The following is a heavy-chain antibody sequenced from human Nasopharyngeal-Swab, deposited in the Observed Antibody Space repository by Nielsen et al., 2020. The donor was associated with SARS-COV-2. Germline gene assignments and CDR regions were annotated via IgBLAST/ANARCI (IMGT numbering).Heavy chain of an antibody. CDR3: VGELLPYYGMDV. Sequence: GESLKISCAASGFTFSSYWMSWVRQAPGKGLEWVAVISYDGSNKYYADSVKGRFTISRDNSKNTLYLQMNSLRAEDTAVYYCVGELLPYYGMDVWGQGTTVTVSS. J-gene: IGHJ6*02. CDR1: GFTFSSYW. D-gene: IGHD1-26*01. CDR2: ISYDGSNK. V-gene: IGHV3-30*03.